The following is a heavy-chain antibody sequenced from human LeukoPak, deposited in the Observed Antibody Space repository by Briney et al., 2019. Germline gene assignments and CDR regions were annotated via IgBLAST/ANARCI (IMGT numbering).Heavy chain of an antibody. CDR2: IYYGGNR. CDR3: ARDLGGTTGKFDY. D-gene: IGHD1-7*01. CDR1: GDSVSSDLCY. V-gene: IGHV4-39*07. Sequence: SETLSLTCTVSGDSVSSDLCYWGWIRQPPGKGLEWIGNIYYGGNRYYNPSLKSRVTISVDTSKNQFSLRLSSVTAADTAVYYGARDLGGTTGKFDYWGQGTLVTVSS. J-gene: IGHJ4*02.